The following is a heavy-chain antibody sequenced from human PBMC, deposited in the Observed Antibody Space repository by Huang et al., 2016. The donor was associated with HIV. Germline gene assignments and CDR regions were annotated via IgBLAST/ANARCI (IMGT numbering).Heavy chain of an antibody. J-gene: IGHJ4*02. CDR3: ARGSRQGKYYYGSGTAY. Sequence: EVQLVEYGGGLVQPGGSLRLSCAAPGFTFSSYWMHWVRQVPGKGLVWVSHIKSDGSSTSYAGSVKGRFTISRDNAKNTLYLQMNSLRAEDTAVYYCARGSRQGKYYYGSGTAYWGQGTLVTVSS. CDR1: GFTFSSYW. V-gene: IGHV3-74*01. CDR2: IKSDGSST. D-gene: IGHD3-10*01.